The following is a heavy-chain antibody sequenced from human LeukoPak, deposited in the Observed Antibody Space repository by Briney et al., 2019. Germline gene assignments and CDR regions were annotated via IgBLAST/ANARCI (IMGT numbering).Heavy chain of an antibody. J-gene: IGHJ4*02. CDR3: ATRGHFDYSSRWSPHFDY. Sequence: GASVKVSCKASGYTFTGYYMHWVRQAPGQGLEWMGWINPNSGGTNYAQKFQGRVTMTRDTSISTAYMELSRLRSDDTAVYYCATRGHFDYSSRWSPHFDYWGQGTLVTVSS. CDR1: GYTFTGYY. CDR2: INPNSGGT. D-gene: IGHD6-13*01. V-gene: IGHV1-2*02.